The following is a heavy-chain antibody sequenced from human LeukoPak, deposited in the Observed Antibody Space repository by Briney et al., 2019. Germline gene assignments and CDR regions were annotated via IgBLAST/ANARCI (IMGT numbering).Heavy chain of an antibody. CDR1: GGSFSDYF. V-gene: IGHV4-34*01. Sequence: KPSETLSLTCAVNGGSFSDYFWSWIRQPPGKGLEWIGEINHSGSTNYNPSLKSRVTMSVDTSKNQFSLKLSSVTAADTAVYYCARVYSSSGYNWFDPWGQRTQVTVSS. D-gene: IGHD6-6*01. CDR2: INHSGST. J-gene: IGHJ5*02. CDR3: ARVYSSSGYNWFDP.